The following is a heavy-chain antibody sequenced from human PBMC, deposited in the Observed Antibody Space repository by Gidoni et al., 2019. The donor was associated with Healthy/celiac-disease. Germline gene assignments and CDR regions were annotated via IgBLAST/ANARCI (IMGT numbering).Heavy chain of an antibody. Sequence: AMHWVRQAPGQRLEWMGWINAGNGNTKYSQKFQGRVTITRDTSASTAYMELSSLRSEDTAVYYCARGLNSGYWYFDLWGRGTLVTVSS. CDR2: INAGNGNT. V-gene: IGHV1-3*01. J-gene: IGHJ2*01. CDR1: A. D-gene: IGHD3-10*01. CDR3: ARGLNSGYWYFDL.